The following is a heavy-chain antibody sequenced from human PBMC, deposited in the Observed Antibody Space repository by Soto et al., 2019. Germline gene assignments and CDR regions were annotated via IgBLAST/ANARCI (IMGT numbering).Heavy chain of an antibody. Sequence: GESLKISCKGSGYSFTSYWIGWVRQMPGKGLEWMGIIYPGDSDTRYSPSFQGQVTISADKSISTAYLQWSSLKASDTAMYYCARFGCSSTSCFGYYYGMDVWGQGTTVTVSS. CDR1: GYSFTSYW. D-gene: IGHD2-2*01. V-gene: IGHV5-51*01. CDR2: IYPGDSDT. CDR3: ARFGCSSTSCFGYYYGMDV. J-gene: IGHJ6*02.